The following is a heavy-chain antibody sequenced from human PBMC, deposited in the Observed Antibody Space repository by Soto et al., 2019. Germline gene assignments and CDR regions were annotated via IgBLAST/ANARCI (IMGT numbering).Heavy chain of an antibody. Sequence: SQPLCLTCTVSGGSVRSSTYYWVWIRQAPGKGLEWIASIYYSGRTHNNPALKSRVTMSVDTYTNQFSLKMNAVTAADTVVYYCTRQEGGAGADRPLDYWVQGTLVTGSA. V-gene: IGHV4-39*01. CDR1: GGSVRSSTYY. CDR3: TRQEGGAGADRPLDY. CDR2: IYYSGRT. D-gene: IGHD6-13*01. J-gene: IGHJ4*02.